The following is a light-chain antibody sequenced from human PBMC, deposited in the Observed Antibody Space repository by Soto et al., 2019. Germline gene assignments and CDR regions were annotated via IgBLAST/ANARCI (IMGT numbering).Light chain of an antibody. Sequence: DIQMTQSPSSLSASVGDRVTITCRASQSISNYLNWYQQKPGKAPKLLIYAASSLQSGVPSRFSGSGSGTDFTLTINSLQPEDFATYYGQQTYSTPCTFGQGTKVEIK. CDR3: QQTYSTPCT. J-gene: IGKJ1*01. V-gene: IGKV1-39*01. CDR1: QSISNY. CDR2: AAS.